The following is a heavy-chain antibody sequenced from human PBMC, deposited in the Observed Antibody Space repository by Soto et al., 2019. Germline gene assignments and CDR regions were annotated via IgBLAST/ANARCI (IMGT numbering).Heavy chain of an antibody. J-gene: IGHJ5*02. CDR2: INPNSGGT. V-gene: IGHV1-2*04. CDR1: GYTFTGYY. Sequence: ASVKVSCKASGYTFTGYYMHWVRQAPGQGLEWMGWINPNSGGTNYAQKFQGWVTMTRDTSISTAYMELSRLRSDDTAVYYCARDGFLEGSNWFDPWGQGTLVTVSS. D-gene: IGHD3-3*01. CDR3: ARDGFLEGSNWFDP.